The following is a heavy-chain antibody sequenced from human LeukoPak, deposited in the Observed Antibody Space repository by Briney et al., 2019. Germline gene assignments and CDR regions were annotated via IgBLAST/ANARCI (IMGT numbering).Heavy chain of an antibody. V-gene: IGHV1-69*06. J-gene: IGHJ6*02. CDR1: GGTFSSYA. D-gene: IGHD2-2*01. CDR3: ARGPAAMGYYYYGMDV. Sequence: SVKVSCKASGGTFSSYAISWVRQAPGQGLEWMGRIIPIFGTANYAQKFQGRVTITADKSTSTAYMELSSLRSEDTAVYYCARGPAAMGYYYYGMDVWGQGTTVTVSS. CDR2: IIPIFGTA.